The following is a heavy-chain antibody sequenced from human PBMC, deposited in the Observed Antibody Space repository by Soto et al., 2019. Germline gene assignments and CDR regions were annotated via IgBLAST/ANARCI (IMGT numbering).Heavy chain of an antibody. Sequence: SETLSLTCTFSSGSISSTIYSWDWIRQPPGKGLEWIGSIFYSGSTYYNPSLKSRVTISVDTSKNQFSLKLRSVTSADTAVYYCARLRGYYQAFDNWGQGTLVTVSS. CDR3: ARLRGYYQAFDN. CDR1: SGSISSTIYS. V-gene: IGHV4-39*01. J-gene: IGHJ4*02. CDR2: IFYSGST. D-gene: IGHD3-22*01.